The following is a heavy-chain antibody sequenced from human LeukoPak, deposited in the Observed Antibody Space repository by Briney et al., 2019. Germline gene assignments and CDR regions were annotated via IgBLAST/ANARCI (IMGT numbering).Heavy chain of an antibody. Sequence: GGSLRLSCAVSGFTFSSFGMHWVRLPPGKGLEWVAVISYDGTKKYYADSVKGRFTISRDTSKNTLFLQMDSLSADDTAVYYCARGPGLAMGKGYFDYCGQGTLVTVSS. CDR3: ARGPGLAMGKGYFDY. CDR1: GFTFSSFG. V-gene: IGHV3-30*03. D-gene: IGHD6-19*01. J-gene: IGHJ4*02. CDR2: ISYDGTKK.